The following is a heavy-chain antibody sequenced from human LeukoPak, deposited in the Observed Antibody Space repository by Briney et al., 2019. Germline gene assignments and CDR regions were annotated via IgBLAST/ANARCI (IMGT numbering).Heavy chain of an antibody. CDR3: AKDLSSSGWYRRHYYGMDV. J-gene: IGHJ6*02. V-gene: IGHV3-30*18. CDR1: GFTFSSCG. CDR2: ISYDGSNK. Sequence: GGSLRLSCAASGFTFSSCGMHWVRQAPGKGLEWVAVISYDGSNKYYADSVKGRFTISRDNSKNTLYLQMNSLRAEDTAVYYCAKDLSSSGWYRRHYYGMDVWGQGTTVTVSS. D-gene: IGHD6-19*01.